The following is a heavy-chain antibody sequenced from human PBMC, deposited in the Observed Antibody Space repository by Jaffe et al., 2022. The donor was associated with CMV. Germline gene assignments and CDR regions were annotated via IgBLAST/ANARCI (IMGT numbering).Heavy chain of an antibody. CDR3: AIQLSDLHPFEF. D-gene: IGHD2-21*01. CDR1: GYIFTSYW. Sequence: EVQLVQSGAEVKKPGESLKISCKGSGYIFTSYWIGWVRQMPGKGLEWMAIIYPGDSDTRYSPSFQGQVTISADKSMNTAYLQWTSLKASDTAMYYCAIQLSDLHPFEFWGQGTLVTVSS. CDR2: IYPGDSDT. V-gene: IGHV5-51*01. J-gene: IGHJ4*02.